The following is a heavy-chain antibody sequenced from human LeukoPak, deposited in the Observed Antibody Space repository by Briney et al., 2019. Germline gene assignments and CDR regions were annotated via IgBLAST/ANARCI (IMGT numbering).Heavy chain of an antibody. CDR1: GYTFTSYG. V-gene: IGHV1-18*01. J-gene: IGHJ5*02. D-gene: IGHD2-2*03. CDR2: SSAYNGNT. Sequence: GASVKVSCKASGYTFTSYGISWVRQAPGQGLEWMGWSSAYNGNTNYAQKLQGRVTMTTDTSTSTAYMELRSLRSDDTAVYYCARAGYCSSTSCLIRYNWFDPWGQGTLVTVSS. CDR3: ARAGYCSSTSCLIRYNWFDP.